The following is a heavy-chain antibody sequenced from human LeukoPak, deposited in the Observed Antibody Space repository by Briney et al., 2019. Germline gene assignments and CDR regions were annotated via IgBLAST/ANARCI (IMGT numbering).Heavy chain of an antibody. V-gene: IGHV1-18*01. CDR1: GYTFTSYG. CDR2: ISAYNGNT. Sequence: ASVKVSCKASGYTFTSYGISWVRQAPGQGLEWMGWISAYNGNTNYAQKLQGRVTMTTDTSTSTAYMELRSLRSDDTAVYYCARGGVRFLEWHPFDYWGQGTPVTVSS. D-gene: IGHD3-3*01. J-gene: IGHJ4*02. CDR3: ARGGVRFLEWHPFDY.